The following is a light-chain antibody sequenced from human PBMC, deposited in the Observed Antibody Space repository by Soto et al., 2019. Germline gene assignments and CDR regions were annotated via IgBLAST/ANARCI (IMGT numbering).Light chain of an antibody. CDR3: QQYNNWPPGVT. Sequence: EIVMTQSPATLSVSPGERATLSCRASQSVSSNLAWYQQKPGQAPRLLIYGASTRATGIPARFSGSGSGTEFTLTISSLQSEAFAVYYCQQYNNWPPGVTFGQGTKLEIK. CDR1: QSVSSN. CDR2: GAS. J-gene: IGKJ2*01. V-gene: IGKV3-15*01.